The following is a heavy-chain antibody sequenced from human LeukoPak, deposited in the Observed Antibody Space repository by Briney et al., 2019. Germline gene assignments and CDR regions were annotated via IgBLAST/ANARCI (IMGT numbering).Heavy chain of an antibody. D-gene: IGHD4-17*01. J-gene: IGHJ6*03. V-gene: IGHV4-34*01. CDR1: GGSFSGYY. Sequence: KPSETLSLTCAVYGGSFSGYYWSWIRQPPGKGLDWIGEINHSGSTNYNPSLKSRVTISVDTSKNQFSLKLSSVTAADTAVYYCARRESYGRNYYYYYYMDVWGKGTTVTVSS. CDR2: INHSGST. CDR3: ARRESYGRNYYYYYYMDV.